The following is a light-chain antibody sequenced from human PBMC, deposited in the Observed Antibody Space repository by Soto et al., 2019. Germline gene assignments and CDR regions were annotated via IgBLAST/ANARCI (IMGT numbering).Light chain of an antibody. V-gene: IGKV1-39*01. Sequence: DIQMTQSPSSLSVSVGDRVTITCRASQTIRNFLNWYQQKPGKAPKFLISAASTLQSGVPSRFSGSGSGTDFTLTISSLQPEDFATYYCQQSYSSPLTFGGGTKVEIK. CDR2: AAS. CDR3: QQSYSSPLT. J-gene: IGKJ4*01. CDR1: QTIRNF.